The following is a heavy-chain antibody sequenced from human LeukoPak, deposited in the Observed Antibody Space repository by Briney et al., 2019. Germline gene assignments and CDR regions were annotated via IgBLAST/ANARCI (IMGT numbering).Heavy chain of an antibody. CDR1: GFTFDDYG. Sequence: GGSLRLSCAASGFTFDDYGMSWVRQAPGKGLEWVSYISISGTTIYNADSEGRFTISRDNAKNSLYLQMNSLRAEDTAVYYCARGGSSGYNYNAFDIWGRGTMVTVSS. D-gene: IGHD3-22*01. V-gene: IGHV3-48*03. CDR2: ISISGTTI. J-gene: IGHJ3*02. CDR3: ARGGSSGYNYNAFDI.